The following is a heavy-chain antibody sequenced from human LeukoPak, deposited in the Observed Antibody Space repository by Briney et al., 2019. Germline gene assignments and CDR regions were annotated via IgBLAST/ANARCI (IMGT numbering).Heavy chain of an antibody. CDR1: GYTFTSYG. V-gene: IGHV1-18*01. Sequence: ASVKVSCKASGYTFTSYGISWVRQAPGQGLEWMGRISAYNGNTNYAQKLQGRVTMATDTSTSTAYMELRSLRSDDTAVYYCASGDCSSTSCYYYYYYYMDVWGKGTTVTVSS. CDR3: ASGDCSSTSCYYYYYYYMDV. D-gene: IGHD2-2*03. CDR2: ISAYNGNT. J-gene: IGHJ6*03.